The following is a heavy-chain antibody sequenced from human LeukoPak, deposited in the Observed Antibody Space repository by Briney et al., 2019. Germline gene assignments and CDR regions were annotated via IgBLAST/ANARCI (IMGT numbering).Heavy chain of an antibody. Sequence: SETLSLTCTVSGGSISSYYWSWIRQPPGKGLEWIGYIYYSGSTNYNPSLKSRVAISGDTSKNQFSLKLSSVTAADTAVYYCARLHFDYYFDYWGQGTLVTVSS. V-gene: IGHV4-59*01. CDR2: IYYSGST. J-gene: IGHJ4*02. D-gene: IGHD3-9*01. CDR1: GGSISSYY. CDR3: ARLHFDYYFDY.